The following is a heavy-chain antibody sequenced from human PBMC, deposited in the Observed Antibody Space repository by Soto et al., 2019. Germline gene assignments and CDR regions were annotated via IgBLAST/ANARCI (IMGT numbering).Heavy chain of an antibody. Sequence: EVQLVESGGGLVQPGGSLRLSCAASGFTVSSNYMSWVRQAPGKGLEWVSVIYSGGSTYYADSVKGRFTISRHNSXXELYLQMNGLRAEETAVYYCARGRYGWGSWWGMDVWGNGTTVTVSS. V-gene: IGHV3-53*04. CDR1: GFTVSSNY. J-gene: IGHJ6*04. D-gene: IGHD3-10*01. CDR2: IYSGGST. CDR3: ARGRYGWGSWWGMDV.